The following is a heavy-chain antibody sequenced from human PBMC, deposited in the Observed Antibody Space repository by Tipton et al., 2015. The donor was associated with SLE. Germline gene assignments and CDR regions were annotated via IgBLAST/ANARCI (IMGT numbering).Heavy chain of an antibody. CDR3: AGLPDYFDH. Sequence: TLSLTCSVSGGSITRGSYYWSWIRQPAGKGLEWIGGSTNYNPSLQSRVTISVDTSKNQSSLKLRSVTAADTAVYYCAGLPDYFDHWGQGALVTVSS. CDR2: GST. V-gene: IGHV4-61*10. CDR1: GGSITRGSYY. J-gene: IGHJ4*02.